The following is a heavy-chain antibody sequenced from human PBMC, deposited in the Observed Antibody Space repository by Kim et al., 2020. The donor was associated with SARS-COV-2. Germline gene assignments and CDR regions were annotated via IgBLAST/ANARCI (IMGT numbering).Heavy chain of an antibody. Sequence: YYGPSPKSRVTLSADTSKNQFSLGRSFVTAADTAVYYCARIDSSYFYMDVWGKGTSVIVSS. CDR3: ARIDSSYFYMDV. V-gene: IGHV4-39*01. J-gene: IGHJ6*03.